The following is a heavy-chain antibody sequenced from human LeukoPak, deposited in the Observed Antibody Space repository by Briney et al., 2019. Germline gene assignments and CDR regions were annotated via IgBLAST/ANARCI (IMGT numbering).Heavy chain of an antibody. Sequence: SETLSLTCTVSGGSISSYYWSWIRQPPGKGLEWIGYIYYSGSTNYNPSLKSRVTISVDTSKNQFFLKLSSVTAADTAVYYCARAKFFDSRFDYWGQGTLVTVSS. CDR1: GGSISSYY. J-gene: IGHJ4*02. CDR2: IYYSGST. D-gene: IGHD3-22*01. V-gene: IGHV4-59*01. CDR3: ARAKFFDSRFDY.